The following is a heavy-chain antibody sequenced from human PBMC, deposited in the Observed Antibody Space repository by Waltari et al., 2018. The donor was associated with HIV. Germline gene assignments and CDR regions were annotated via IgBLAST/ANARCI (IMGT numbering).Heavy chain of an antibody. CDR1: GGSFSPYY. V-gene: IGHV4-34*02. J-gene: IGHJ2*01. CDR3: ATRGDYGDLPKYFDL. D-gene: IGHD4-17*01. Sequence: QVELQQGGAGLLKPSETLSLSCAVSGGSFSPYYWSWIRQPPGKGLEWMGELKNGGSINFKPSLKSRLNISLDASKKQSSLHLTSVTAADTALYYCATRGDYGDLPKYFDLWGRGTLVTVSS. CDR2: LKNGGSI.